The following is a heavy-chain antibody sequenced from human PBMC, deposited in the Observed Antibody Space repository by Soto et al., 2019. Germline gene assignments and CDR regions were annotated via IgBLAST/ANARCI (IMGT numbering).Heavy chain of an antibody. D-gene: IGHD5-12*01. CDR3: ARGGLDGYNTVFDY. CDR1: GGSISSGGYS. J-gene: IGHJ4*02. Sequence: TSETLSLTCAVSGGSISSGGYSWSWIRQPPGKGLEWIGYIYHSGSTYYNPSLKSRVTISVDRSKNQFSLKLSSVTAADTAVYYWARGGLDGYNTVFDYWGQGTLVTVSS. CDR2: IYHSGST. V-gene: IGHV4-30-2*01.